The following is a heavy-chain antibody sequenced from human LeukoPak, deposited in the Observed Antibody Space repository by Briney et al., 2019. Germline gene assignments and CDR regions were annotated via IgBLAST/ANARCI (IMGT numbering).Heavy chain of an antibody. J-gene: IGHJ5*02. CDR1: GFTFSRYG. Sequence: GGSLRLSCAASGFTFSRYGMSWVRQAPGKGLEWVSAISNSGGSTYYADSVKGRFTISRDNSKNTLYLQMNSLRAEDTAVYYCAKGGKYYDSSGYYYGPGIFDPWGQGTLVTVSS. CDR3: AKGGKYYDSSGYYYGPGIFDP. D-gene: IGHD3-22*01. CDR2: ISNSGGST. V-gene: IGHV3-23*01.